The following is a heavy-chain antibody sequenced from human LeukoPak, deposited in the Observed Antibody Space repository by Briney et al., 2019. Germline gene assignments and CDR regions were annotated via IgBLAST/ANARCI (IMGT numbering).Heavy chain of an antibody. Sequence: PSETLSLTCTVSGGSISSYYGSSIRQPPGKGLEWIGYIYTSVRTNYNPSLKSRVTISVDTSKTQFSLKLSSVTAADTAVYYCARPRIDYGDYDAFDIWGQGTMVTVSS. CDR1: GGSISSYY. V-gene: IGHV4-4*09. D-gene: IGHD4-17*01. J-gene: IGHJ3*02. CDR2: IYTSVRT. CDR3: ARPRIDYGDYDAFDI.